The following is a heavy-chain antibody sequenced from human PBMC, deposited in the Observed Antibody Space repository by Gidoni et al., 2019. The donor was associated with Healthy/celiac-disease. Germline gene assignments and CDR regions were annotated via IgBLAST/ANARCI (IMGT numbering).Heavy chain of an antibody. Sequence: EVQLLESGGGLVQPGGSLRLSCAASGFTFSSYAMSWVRQAPGKGLEWVSAISGSGGSTYYEDSVKGRFTISRDNSKNTLYLQMNSLRAEDTAVYYCAKKAMVQGVIRGVFDYWGQGTLVTVSS. V-gene: IGHV3-23*01. CDR3: AKKAMVQGVIRGVFDY. CDR2: ISGSGGST. CDR1: GFTFSSYA. D-gene: IGHD3-10*01. J-gene: IGHJ4*02.